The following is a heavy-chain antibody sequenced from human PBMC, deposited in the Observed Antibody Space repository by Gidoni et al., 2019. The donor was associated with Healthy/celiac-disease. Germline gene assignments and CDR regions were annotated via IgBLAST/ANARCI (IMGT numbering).Heavy chain of an antibody. CDR3: ARLEALYGMDV. CDR2: TKQDGSEK. CDR1: GLPFSSYW. J-gene: IGHJ6*02. D-gene: IGHD3-3*01. V-gene: IGHV3-7*01. Sequence: EVQLVECGGVLVQHGGSLRLSCAAPGLPFSSYWQSWVRPAPGRGLEGVANTKQDGSEKYYVDSVKGRFTISRDNAKNSLYLQMNSLRAEDTALSYCARLEALYGMDVWGQGTTVTVSS.